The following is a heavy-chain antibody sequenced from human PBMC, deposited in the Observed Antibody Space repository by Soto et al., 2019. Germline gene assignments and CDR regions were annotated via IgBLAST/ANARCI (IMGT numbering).Heavy chain of an antibody. CDR2: ISAYNGNT. Sequence: ASVKVSCKASGYTFTSYGISWVRQAPGQGLEWMGWISAYNGNTNYAQKFQGRVTITADESTSTAYMELSSLRSEDTAVYYCAVYCTNGVCSDYYYGMDVWGQGTTVTVSS. CDR3: AVYCTNGVCSDYYYGMDV. CDR1: GYTFTSYG. J-gene: IGHJ6*02. D-gene: IGHD2-8*01. V-gene: IGHV1-18*01.